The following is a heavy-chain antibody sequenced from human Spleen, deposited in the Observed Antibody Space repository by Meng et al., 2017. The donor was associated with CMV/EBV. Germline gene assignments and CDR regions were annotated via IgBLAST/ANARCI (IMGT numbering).Heavy chain of an antibody. CDR1: GFTFNNYE. CDR3: VAPSGGSWGY. D-gene: IGHD2-15*01. J-gene: IGHJ4*02. V-gene: IGHV3-7*01. CDR2: INPDGSEK. Sequence: GGSLRLSCAASGFTFNNYEGNWVRRAPGKGLEWVANINPDGSEKLYVDSVKGRFTIFRDNAKDAFYLQMDSLRADDTAVYYCVAPSGGSWGYWGRGTLVTVS.